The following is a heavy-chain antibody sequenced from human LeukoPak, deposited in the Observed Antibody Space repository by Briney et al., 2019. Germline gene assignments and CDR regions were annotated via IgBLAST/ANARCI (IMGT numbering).Heavy chain of an antibody. CDR2: INVEGNYI. D-gene: IGHD3-22*01. CDR3: ARDLAGPYDH. CDR1: GLTVSRYW. J-gene: IGHJ4*02. V-gene: IGHV3-74*01. Sequence: GGSLRLSCTASGLTVSRYWMHWVRQAPGKGLVWVARINVEGNYIDYAESVKGRFTISRDSAKNTLYLQMNSARAEDTAVYSCARDLAGPYDHWGQGTLVTVSS.